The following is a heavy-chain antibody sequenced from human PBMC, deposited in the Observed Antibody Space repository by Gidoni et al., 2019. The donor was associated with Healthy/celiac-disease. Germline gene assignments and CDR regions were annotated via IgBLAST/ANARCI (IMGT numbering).Heavy chain of an antibody. CDR1: GFTFSSYS. V-gene: IGHV3-48*01. Sequence: EVQLVESGGGLVQPGGSLRLSCAASGFTFSSYSMNWGRQAPGKGLEWVSYISSSSSTIYYADSVKGRFTISRDNAKNSLYLQMNSLRAEDTAVYYCARDTCDYGDCEFDYWGQGTLVTVSS. CDR3: ARDTCDYGDCEFDY. CDR2: ISSSSSTI. D-gene: IGHD4-17*01. J-gene: IGHJ4*02.